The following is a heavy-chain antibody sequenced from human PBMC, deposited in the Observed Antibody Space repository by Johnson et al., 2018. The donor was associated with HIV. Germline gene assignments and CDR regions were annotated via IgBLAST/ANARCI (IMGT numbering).Heavy chain of an antibody. Sequence: VHLVESGGGLIQPGGSLRLSCAASGFTVSSNYMNWVRQAPGKGLEWVSVIYSGGSTYHADSVRGRFTISRDNSKNTLYLQMNRQRAEDTAVYYCALSGGAAAYDAFDIWGQGTMVTVSS. CDR3: ALSGGAAAYDAFDI. CDR1: GFTVSSNY. CDR2: IYSGGST. V-gene: IGHV3-53*01. J-gene: IGHJ3*02. D-gene: IGHD6-13*01.